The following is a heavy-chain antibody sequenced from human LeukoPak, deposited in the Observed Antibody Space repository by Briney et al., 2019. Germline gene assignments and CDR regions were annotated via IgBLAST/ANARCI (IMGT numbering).Heavy chain of an antibody. D-gene: IGHD3-3*01. Sequence: GGSLRLSCVVSGFTFSSYSMNWVRQAPGKGLEWVSFISSSSTYIYYADSMKGRFTISRDDAKSSLYLQMDSLRAEDTAVYYCARAPAMILRPNYMDIWGKGTTVTVSS. CDR2: ISSSSTYI. V-gene: IGHV3-21*01. J-gene: IGHJ6*03. CDR1: GFTFSSYS. CDR3: ARAPAMILRPNYMDI.